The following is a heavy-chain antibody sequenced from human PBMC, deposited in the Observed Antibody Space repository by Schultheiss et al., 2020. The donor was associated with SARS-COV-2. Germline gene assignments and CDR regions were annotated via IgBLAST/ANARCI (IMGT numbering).Heavy chain of an antibody. CDR3: ARSLGKVPAAMNDY. CDR1: GFTFSNYA. D-gene: IGHD2-2*01. CDR2: ISSGGGTT. J-gene: IGHJ4*02. Sequence: GGSLRLSCAASGFTFSNYAMSWVRQAPGKGLEWVSGISSGGGTTYYADSVKGRFTISRDNSKNTLYLQMNSLRAEDTAVYYCARSLGKVPAAMNDYWGQGTLVTVSS. V-gene: IGHV3-23*01.